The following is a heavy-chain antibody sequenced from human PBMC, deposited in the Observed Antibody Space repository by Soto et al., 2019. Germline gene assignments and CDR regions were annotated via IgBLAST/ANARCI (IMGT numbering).Heavy chain of an antibody. J-gene: IGHJ4*02. CDR3: ARKAWVRFDY. Sequence: TSETLSLTCAVSGDSMTRSVWWTWVRQPPGKGLGWIGAVFHTGNTNYNPSLKSRVTMSVDKSTNEFSLKVTFVTAADTAICYFARKAWVRFDYWGQVALVTV. D-gene: IGHD7-27*01. V-gene: IGHV4-4*02. CDR2: VFHTGNT. CDR1: GDSMTRSVW.